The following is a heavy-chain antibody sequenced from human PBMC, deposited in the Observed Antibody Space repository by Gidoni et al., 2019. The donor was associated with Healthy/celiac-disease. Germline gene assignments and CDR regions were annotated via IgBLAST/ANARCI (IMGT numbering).Heavy chain of an antibody. D-gene: IGHD3-22*01. V-gene: IGHV3-23*01. Sequence: SGFTFIRYAMSWVRQAPGKGLEWVSAISGSGGSTYYADSVKGRFTISRDNSKNTLYLQMNSLRAEDTAVYYCAKMARQYYYDSSGYSLDYWGQGTLVTVSS. CDR2: ISGSGGST. J-gene: IGHJ4*02. CDR3: AKMARQYYYDSSGYSLDY. CDR1: GFTFIRYA.